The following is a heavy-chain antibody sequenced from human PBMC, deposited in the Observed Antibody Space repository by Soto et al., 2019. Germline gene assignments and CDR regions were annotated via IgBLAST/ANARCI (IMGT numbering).Heavy chain of an antibody. J-gene: IGHJ6*02. Sequence: ASVKVSCKASGYTLIHYYIHWVRQAPGQGLEWLGWTNPKNGDTKTTQNFQGRVTLTRDTSISAAYMEISRLRSDDTAIYYCARSTGGHSFNGMDVWGQGTSVTVSS. D-gene: IGHD7-27*01. CDR3: ARSTGGHSFNGMDV. CDR2: TNPKNGDT. CDR1: GYTLIHYY. V-gene: IGHV1-2*02.